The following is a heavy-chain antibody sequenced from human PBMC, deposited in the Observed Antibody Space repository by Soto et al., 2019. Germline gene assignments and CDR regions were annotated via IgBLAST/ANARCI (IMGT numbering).Heavy chain of an antibody. D-gene: IGHD6-19*01. CDR1: VYSISRGSY. CDR2: IYHGGTT. Sequence: SETLSLTCTFSVYSISRGSYWACIRQPPGKGPEWIASIYHGGTTFYNPSLKSRITISVDTSNNQFSLKLTSVTAADTAVYYCARVHVMVVAGSTFDYWGHGTMVTVSS. J-gene: IGHJ4*01. CDR3: ARVHVMVVAGSTFDY. V-gene: IGHV4-38-2*02.